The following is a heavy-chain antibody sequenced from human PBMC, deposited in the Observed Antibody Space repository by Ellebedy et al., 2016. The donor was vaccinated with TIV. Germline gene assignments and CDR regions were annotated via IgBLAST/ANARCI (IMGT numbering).Heavy chain of an antibody. V-gene: IGHV1-3*04. CDR1: GHSFTSYG. CDR3: ATRVWQDPMDV. CDR2: INTGNDNT. J-gene: IGHJ6*02. D-gene: IGHD2-21*01. Sequence: ASVKVSCXASGHSFTSYGIHWVRQAPGQSLEWMGWINTGNDNTKYSQKLQGRVTITRDYMELSGLVSEDTAVYYCATRVWQDPMDVWGQGTTVTVSS.